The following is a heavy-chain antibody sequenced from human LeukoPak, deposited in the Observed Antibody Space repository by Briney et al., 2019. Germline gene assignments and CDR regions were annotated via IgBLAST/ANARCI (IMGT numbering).Heavy chain of an antibody. V-gene: IGHV4-39*01. D-gene: IGHD1-26*01. CDR2: IYYSGST. CDR3: AGKQWVLYYFDY. J-gene: IGHJ4*02. Sequence: SETLSLTCTVSGGCISSSGYDWGWIRQPPGKGLEWIGSIYYSGSTYYNPSLKSRVTISVDTSKNQFSLKLSSVTAADTAVYYCAGKQWVLYYFDYWGQGTLVTVSS. CDR1: GGCISSSGYD.